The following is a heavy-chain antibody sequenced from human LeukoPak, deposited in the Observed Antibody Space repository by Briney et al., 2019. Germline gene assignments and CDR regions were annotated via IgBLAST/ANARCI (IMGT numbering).Heavy chain of an antibody. J-gene: IGHJ4*02. D-gene: IGHD3-10*01. V-gene: IGHV1-18*01. CDR3: TRGGVNNNLPDF. Sequence: ASVKVSCKPSGYPFTASGLTWIRQAPGQGLEWMGWVNPYNGDTAYAQSLQGRVTMTTDTSTNTAYMELRSLRSDDTAVYYCTRGGVNNNLPDFWGQGTVVTVSS. CDR2: VNPYNGDT. CDR1: GYPFTASG.